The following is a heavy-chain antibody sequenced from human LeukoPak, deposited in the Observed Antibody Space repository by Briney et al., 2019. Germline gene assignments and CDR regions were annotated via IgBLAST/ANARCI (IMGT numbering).Heavy chain of an antibody. V-gene: IGHV4-59*01. CDR1: GGSISGFY. D-gene: IGHD6-19*01. CDR2: IYYSGSA. J-gene: IGHJ4*02. CDR3: ARDRDSSGWFDY. Sequence: SETLSLTCTVSGGSISGFYWGWIRQPPGKGLEWIGFIYYSGSANYNPSLKSRVTMSVDTSKNQFSLKLSSVTAADTAFYYCARDRDSSGWFDYWGQGTLVTVSS.